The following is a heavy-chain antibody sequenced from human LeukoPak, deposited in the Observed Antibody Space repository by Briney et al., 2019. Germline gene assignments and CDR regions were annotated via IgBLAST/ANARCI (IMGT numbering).Heavy chain of an antibody. D-gene: IGHD6-19*01. J-gene: IGHJ3*02. CDR1: GFTFSSYG. CDR2: ISGSGGST. CDR3: AKAVAGTFDAFDI. Sequence: GGSLRLSCAASGFTFSSYGMSWVRQAPGKGLEWVSAISGSGGSTYYADSVKGRFTISRDNSKNTLYLQMNSLRAEDMALYYCAKAVAGTFDAFDIWGQGTMVTVSS. V-gene: IGHV3-23*01.